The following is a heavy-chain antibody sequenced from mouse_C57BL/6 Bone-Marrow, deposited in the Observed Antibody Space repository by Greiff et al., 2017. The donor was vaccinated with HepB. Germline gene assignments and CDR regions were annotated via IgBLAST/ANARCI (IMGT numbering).Heavy chain of an antibody. J-gene: IGHJ2*01. V-gene: IGHV1-80*01. D-gene: IGHD1-1*01. CDR2: IYPGDGDT. CDR3: ARSSIYYYGSSVPFDY. Sequence: QVHVKQSGAELVKPGASVKISCKASGYAFSSYWMNWVKQRPGKGLEWIGQIYPGDGDTNYNGKFKGKATLTADKSSSTAYMQLSSLTSEDSAVYFCARSSIYYYGSSVPFDYWGQGTTLTVSS. CDR1: GYAFSSYW.